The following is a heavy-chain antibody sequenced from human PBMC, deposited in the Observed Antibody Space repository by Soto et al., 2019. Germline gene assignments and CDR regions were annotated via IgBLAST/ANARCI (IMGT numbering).Heavy chain of an antibody. CDR2: ISGSGGST. V-gene: IGHV3-23*01. D-gene: IGHD2-15*01. J-gene: IGHJ3*02. CDR1: GFTFSSYA. CDR3: ARILGYCSGGSCYTAFDI. Sequence: GGSLRLSCAASGFTFSSYAMSWVRQAPGKGLEWVSAISGSGGSTYYADSVKGRFTISRDNSKNTLYMEMNSLRAEDTAVYYCARILGYCSGGSCYTAFDIWGQGTMVTVSS.